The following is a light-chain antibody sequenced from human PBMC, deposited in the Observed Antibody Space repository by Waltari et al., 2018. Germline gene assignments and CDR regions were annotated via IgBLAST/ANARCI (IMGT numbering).Light chain of an antibody. J-gene: IGLJ3*02. V-gene: IGLV1-51*01. CDR1: YSNIGNKY. CDR3: GSWDSSLNAWV. CDR2: ENN. Sequence: QSVLTQPPSVSAAPGQKVTISCSGSYSNIGNKYVSWYQQLPGTAPKLLIYENNKRPSGIPDRFSGSQSGTSATLGITGLQTGDEADYYCGSWDSSLNAWVFGGGTKVTVL.